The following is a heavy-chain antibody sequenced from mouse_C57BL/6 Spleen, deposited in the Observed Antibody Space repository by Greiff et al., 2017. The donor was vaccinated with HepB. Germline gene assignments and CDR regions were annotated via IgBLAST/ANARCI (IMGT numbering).Heavy chain of an antibody. Sequence: EVQVVESGGGLVKPGGSLKLSCAASGFTFSDYGMHWVRQAPEKGLEWVAYISSGSSTIYYADTVKGRFTISRDNAKNTLFLQMTSLRSEDTAMYYCARSLVTTVVPYYAMDYWGQGTSVTVSS. J-gene: IGHJ4*01. CDR2: ISSGSSTI. CDR3: ARSLVTTVVPYYAMDY. V-gene: IGHV5-17*01. CDR1: GFTFSDYG. D-gene: IGHD1-1*01.